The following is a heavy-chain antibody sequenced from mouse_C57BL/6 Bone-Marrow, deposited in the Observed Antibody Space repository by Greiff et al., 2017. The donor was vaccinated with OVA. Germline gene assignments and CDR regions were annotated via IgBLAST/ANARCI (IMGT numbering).Heavy chain of an antibody. V-gene: IGHV5-12*01. D-gene: IGHD1-1*01. CDR3: ARQGTTVVADAMDY. CDR1: GFTFSDYY. CDR2: ISNGGGST. J-gene: IGHJ4*01. Sequence: EVNVVESGGGLVQPGGSLKLSCAASGFTFSDYYMYWVRQTPEKRLEWVAYISNGGGSTYYPDTVKGRFTISRDNAKNTLYLQMSRLKSEDTAMYYCARQGTTVVADAMDYWGQGTSVTVSS.